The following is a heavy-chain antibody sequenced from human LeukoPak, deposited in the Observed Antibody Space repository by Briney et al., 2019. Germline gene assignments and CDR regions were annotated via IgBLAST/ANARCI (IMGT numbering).Heavy chain of an antibody. Sequence: PGGSLRLSCAASGFTFNSYAMSWVRQAPGKGLEWVSAISGSGDRTFYADSVKGRLTISRDNSKNTLYLQLNTVRAEDTALYYCARGGTNYYYMDVWGNGTTVTFSS. V-gene: IGHV3-23*01. CDR3: ARGGTNYYYMDV. J-gene: IGHJ6*03. CDR2: ISGSGDRT. CDR1: GFTFNSYA. D-gene: IGHD3-10*01.